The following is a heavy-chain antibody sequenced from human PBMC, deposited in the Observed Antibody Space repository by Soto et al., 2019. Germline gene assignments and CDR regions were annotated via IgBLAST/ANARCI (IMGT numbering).Heavy chain of an antibody. Sequence: SETLSLTCTVSGDSVTSGDYYWSWIRQPPGKGLEWIGYIYYSGNTNYSPSLKSRVAISLDTSHNQFSLKLSSVTAADTAVYFCARIAVDTYMTYWFDPWGQGTLVTVS. D-gene: IGHD2-21*01. V-gene: IGHV4-61*08. CDR3: ARIAVDTYMTYWFDP. J-gene: IGHJ5*01. CDR2: IYYSGNT. CDR1: GDSVTSGDYY.